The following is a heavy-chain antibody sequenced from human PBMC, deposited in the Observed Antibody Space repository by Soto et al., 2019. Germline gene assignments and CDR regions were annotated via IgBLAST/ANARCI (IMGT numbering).Heavy chain of an antibody. D-gene: IGHD3-10*01. CDR3: AKKVYGSGSYYTPLGY. CDR1: GFTFSSYA. Sequence: GGSLRLSCAASGFTFSSYAMSWVRQAPGKGLEWVSAISGSGGSTYYADSVKGRFTISRDNSKNTLYLQMNSLRAEDTAVYYCAKKVYGSGSYYTPLGYWGQGTLVTVSS. J-gene: IGHJ4*02. CDR2: ISGSGGST. V-gene: IGHV3-23*01.